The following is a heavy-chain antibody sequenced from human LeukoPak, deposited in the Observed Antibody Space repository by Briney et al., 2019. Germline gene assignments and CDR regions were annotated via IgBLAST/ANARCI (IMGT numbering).Heavy chain of an antibody. V-gene: IGHV3-23*01. CDR2: ISGSGGST. CDR3: AKRGGSGWYSNSYYMDV. D-gene: IGHD6-19*01. Sequence: GRSLRLSCAASGFTFSSYAMSWVRQAPGKGLEWVSAISGSGGSTYYADSVKGRFTISRDNSKNTLYLQMNSLRAEDTAVYYCAKRGGSGWYSNSYYMDVWGKGTTITVSS. CDR1: GFTFSSYA. J-gene: IGHJ6*03.